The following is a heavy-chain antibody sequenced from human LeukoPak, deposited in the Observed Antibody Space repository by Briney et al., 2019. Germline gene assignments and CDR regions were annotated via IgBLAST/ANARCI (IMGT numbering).Heavy chain of an antibody. J-gene: IGHJ6*03. V-gene: IGHV3-53*01. Sequence: GGSLRLSCAASGFTVSSNYMSWVRPAPGKGLEWVSVIYSGGSTYYADSVKGRFTISRDNSKNTLYLQMNSLRAEDTAVYYCASTVTTRQYYYYMDVWGKGTAVTVSS. D-gene: IGHD4-11*01. CDR1: GFTVSSNY. CDR3: ASTVTTRQYYYYMDV. CDR2: IYSGGST.